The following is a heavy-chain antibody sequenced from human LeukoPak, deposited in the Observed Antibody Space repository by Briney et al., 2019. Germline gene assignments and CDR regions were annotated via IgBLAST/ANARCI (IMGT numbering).Heavy chain of an antibody. CDR1: GYTFTSYG. V-gene: IGHV1-18*01. CDR2: ISAYNGNT. CDR3: ARHRGITAQENLDY. J-gene: IGHJ4*02. D-gene: IGHD6-6*01. Sequence: ASVKVSCKASGYTFTSYGISWVRQAPGQGLEWMGWISAYNGNTNYAQKLQGRVTMTTDTSTSTAYMELRSLRSDDTAVHYCARHRGITAQENLDYWGQGTLVTVSS.